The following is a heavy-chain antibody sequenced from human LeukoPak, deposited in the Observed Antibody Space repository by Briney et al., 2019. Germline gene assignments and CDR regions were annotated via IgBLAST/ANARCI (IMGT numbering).Heavy chain of an antibody. CDR3: ARGRGRSFDY. V-gene: IGHV4-34*01. Sequence: TSETLSLTCAVYGGSFSGYYWSWIRQPPGKGLEWIGEINHSGSTNYNPSLKSRVTISVDTSKNQFSLKLSSVTAADTAVYYCARGRGRSFDYWGQRTLVTLSS. CDR1: GGSFSGYY. J-gene: IGHJ4*02. CDR2: INHSGST.